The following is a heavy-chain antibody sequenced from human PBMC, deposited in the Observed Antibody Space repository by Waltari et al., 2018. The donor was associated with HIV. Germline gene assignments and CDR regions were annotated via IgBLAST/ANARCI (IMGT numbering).Heavy chain of an antibody. CDR2: ISTSGST. CDR1: GGSISSYY. V-gene: IGHV4-4*07. D-gene: IGHD3-10*01. CDR3: ARDLYYYGSGSRSASAFDI. Sequence: QVQLQESGPGLVKPSETLSLTCTVSGGSISSYYWTWIRQPAGKGLEWIGRISTSGSTKYTPPRMTRVTMSVDTSKNQFSLKQSSVTTADTAVYYCARDLYYYGSGSRSASAFDIWGQETMVTVSS. J-gene: IGHJ3*02.